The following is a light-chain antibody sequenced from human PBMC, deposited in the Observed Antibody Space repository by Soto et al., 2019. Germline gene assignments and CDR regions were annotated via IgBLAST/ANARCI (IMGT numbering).Light chain of an antibody. CDR3: AACDDSLSGWV. CDR2: RNN. J-gene: IGLJ3*02. V-gene: IGLV1-47*01. Sequence: QAVLTQPPSASGTPGQRVTISCSGSSSNIGSNYVYWYQQLPGTAPKLLIYRNNQRPSGVPDRFSGSKSGTSASLAISGLRSEDEVDYYCAACDDSLSGWVFVGGTKLTVL. CDR1: SSNIGSNY.